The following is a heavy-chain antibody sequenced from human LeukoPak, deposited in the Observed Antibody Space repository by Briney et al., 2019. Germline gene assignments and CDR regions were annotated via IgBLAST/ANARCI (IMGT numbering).Heavy chain of an antibody. V-gene: IGHV4-34*01. J-gene: IGHJ6*03. CDR2: INHSGST. Sequence: PSETLSLTCAVYGGSFSGYYWSWIRQPPGKGLEWIGEINHSGSTNYNPSLKSRVTISVDKSKNQFSLKLSSVTAADTAVYYCAREVSVLLWFGDKPGLTPGAPHYYYMDVWGKGTTVTVSS. D-gene: IGHD3-10*01. CDR1: GGSFSGYY. CDR3: AREVSVLLWFGDKPGLTPGAPHYYYMDV.